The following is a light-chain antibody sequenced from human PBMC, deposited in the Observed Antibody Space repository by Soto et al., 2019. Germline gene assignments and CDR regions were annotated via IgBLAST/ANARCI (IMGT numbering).Light chain of an antibody. Sequence: EIALTQSPGTLYLSPGERATLSCRASQSVNSRFLAWYQQKPRQATRLLIYGAYSRATGLPDRFIGSGSATAFNLTISRREADEFAVYYCKQWGSSPGLTFGAGTIVDIK. V-gene: IGKV3-20*01. J-gene: IGKJ3*01. CDR2: GAY. CDR1: QSVNSRF. CDR3: KQWGSSPGLT.